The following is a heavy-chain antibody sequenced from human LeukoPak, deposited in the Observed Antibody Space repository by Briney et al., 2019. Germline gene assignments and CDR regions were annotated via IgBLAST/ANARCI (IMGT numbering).Heavy chain of an antibody. V-gene: IGHV3-7*01. CDR2: INQDGSEK. D-gene: IGHD5-12*01. CDR3: ARERGYAYYYYGMDV. J-gene: IGHJ6*02. Sequence: PGGSLRLSCAASGFTFSSYWMSWVRQAPGKGVEGVANINQDGSEKYYVDSVKGRFTISRDNAKNSLYLQMNSLRAEDTAVYYCARERGYAYYYYGMDVWGQGTTVTASS. CDR1: GFTFSSYW.